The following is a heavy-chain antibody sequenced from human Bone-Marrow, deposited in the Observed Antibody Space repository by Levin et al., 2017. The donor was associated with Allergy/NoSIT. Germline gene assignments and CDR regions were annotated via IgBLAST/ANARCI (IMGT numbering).Heavy chain of an antibody. CDR3: AKDRHCSSGSYAGNFDY. Sequence: GGSLRLSCVASGFTFSSYAMNWVRQAPGKGLEWVSGISGSGGRTIYADSVKGRFTISRDNSKNTLYLQMNSLRAEDTAVYYCAKDRHCSSGSYAGNFDYWGQGTLVTVSS. CDR1: GFTFSSYA. J-gene: IGHJ4*02. CDR2: ISGSGGRT. D-gene: IGHD2-15*01. V-gene: IGHV3-23*01.